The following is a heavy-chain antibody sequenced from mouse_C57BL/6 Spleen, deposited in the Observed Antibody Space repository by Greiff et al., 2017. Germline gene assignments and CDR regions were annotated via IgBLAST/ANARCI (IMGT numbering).Heavy chain of an antibody. J-gene: IGHJ1*03. CDR1: GYAFSSYW. D-gene: IGHD1-1*01. CDR3: AREDTTVNWYFDV. CDR2: IYPGDGDP. V-gene: IGHV1-80*01. Sequence: VKLMESGAELVKPGASVKISCKASGYAFSSYWMNWVKQRPGKGLEWIGQIYPGDGDPNYNGKFKGKATLTADKSSSTAYMQLSSLTSEDSAVYFCAREDTTVNWYFDVWGTGTTVTVSS.